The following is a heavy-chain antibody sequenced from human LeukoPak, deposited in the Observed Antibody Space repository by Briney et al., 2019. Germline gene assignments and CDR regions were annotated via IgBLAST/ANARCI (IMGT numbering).Heavy chain of an antibody. Sequence: GESLKISCKGSGYSLTSYWIGWVRQMPGKGLEWMGIIYPGDSDTRYSPSFQGQVTISADKSISTAYLQWSSLKASDTAMYYCARFDIVVVPAAIGAFDIWGQGTMVTVSS. CDR3: ARFDIVVVPAAIGAFDI. CDR2: IYPGDSDT. D-gene: IGHD2-2*01. V-gene: IGHV5-51*01. CDR1: GYSLTSYW. J-gene: IGHJ3*02.